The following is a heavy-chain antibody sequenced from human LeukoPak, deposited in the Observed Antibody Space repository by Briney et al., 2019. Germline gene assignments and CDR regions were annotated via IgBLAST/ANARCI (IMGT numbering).Heavy chain of an antibody. Sequence: SVKVSCKASGGTFSSYTISWVRQAPGQGLEWMGRITPILGIANYAQKFQGRVTITADKSTSTAYMELSSLRSEDTAVYYCARDLPPWAVVPAADHDAFDIWGQGTMVTVSS. CDR3: ARDLPPWAVVPAADHDAFDI. J-gene: IGHJ3*02. CDR2: ITPILGIA. V-gene: IGHV1-69*04. D-gene: IGHD2-2*01. CDR1: GGTFSSYT.